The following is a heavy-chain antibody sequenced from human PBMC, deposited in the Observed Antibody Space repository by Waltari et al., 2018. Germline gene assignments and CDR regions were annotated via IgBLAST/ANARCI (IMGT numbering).Heavy chain of an antibody. D-gene: IGHD1-26*01. V-gene: IGHV3-43*01. Sequence: EVQLVESGGVVVQPGGSLRLSCAASGFTFDDYTLHWVRQAPGKGLEWVSLISRDGGSTYYADSVKGRFTISRDNSKNSLYLQMNSLRTEDTALYYCAKEGSRGALDYWGQGTLVTVSS. CDR3: AKEGSRGALDY. CDR1: GFTFDDYT. CDR2: ISRDGGST. J-gene: IGHJ4*02.